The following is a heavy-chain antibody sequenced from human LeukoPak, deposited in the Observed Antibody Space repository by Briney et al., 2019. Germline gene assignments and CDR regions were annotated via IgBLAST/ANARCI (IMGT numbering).Heavy chain of an antibody. V-gene: IGHV3-66*01. Sequence: GGSLRLSCAASGFTVSSNYMSWVRQAPGKGLEWVSVIYSGGSTYYADSVKGRFTISRDNSKNTLYLQMNSLRAEDTAMYYCAKENEYDFWTGSYFDYWGQGILVTVSS. D-gene: IGHD3/OR15-3a*01. CDR2: IYSGGST. CDR3: AKENEYDFWTGSYFDY. CDR1: GFTVSSNY. J-gene: IGHJ4*02.